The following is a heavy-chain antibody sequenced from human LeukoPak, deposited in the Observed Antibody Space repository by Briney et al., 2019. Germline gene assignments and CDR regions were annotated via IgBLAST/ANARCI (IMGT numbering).Heavy chain of an antibody. J-gene: IGHJ6*02. V-gene: IGHV3-23*01. D-gene: IGHD3-3*01. CDR3: AKAEAYYDFWSGLSYYYYGMDV. Sequence: GGSLRLSCAASGFTFSSYAMSWVRQAPGKGLEWVSAISGSGGSTYYADSGKGRFTISRDNSKNTLYMQMNSLRAEDTAVYYCAKAEAYYDFWSGLSYYYYGMDVWGQGTTVTVSS. CDR1: GFTFSSYA. CDR2: ISGSGGST.